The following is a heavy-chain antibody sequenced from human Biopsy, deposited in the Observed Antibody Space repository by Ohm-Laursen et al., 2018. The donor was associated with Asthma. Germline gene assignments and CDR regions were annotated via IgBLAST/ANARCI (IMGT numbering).Heavy chain of an antibody. CDR3: ARKAGSCISRTCYSLDF. CDR1: GGTFNTYV. V-gene: IGHV1-69*13. Sequence: SVKVSCKSLGGTFNTYVIGWVRQAPGQGLEWMGGINSVLGTTTYPQKFKDRVTITADDSTSTVYMELSSLRSEDTAVYYCARKAGSCISRTCYSLDFWGQGTLVTVSS. D-gene: IGHD2-2*01. J-gene: IGHJ4*02. CDR2: INSVLGTT.